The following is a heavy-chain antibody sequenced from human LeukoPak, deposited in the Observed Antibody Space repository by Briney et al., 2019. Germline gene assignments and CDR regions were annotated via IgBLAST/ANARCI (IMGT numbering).Heavy chain of an antibody. Sequence: SGTLSLTCTFSGGSIISSSYYSGWIRQPPGKGLEWIGYIYYSGSTKYNPSLKSRITISVDTSKNHFSLKLSSVTAADTAVYYCAREVYYSMDVWGKGTTVTVSS. V-gene: IGHV4-61*03. CDR3: AREVYYSMDV. J-gene: IGHJ6*03. CDR1: GGSIISSSYY. CDR2: IYYSGST.